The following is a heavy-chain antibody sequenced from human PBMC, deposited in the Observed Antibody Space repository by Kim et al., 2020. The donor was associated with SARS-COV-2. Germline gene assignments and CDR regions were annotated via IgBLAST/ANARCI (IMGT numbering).Heavy chain of an antibody. D-gene: IGHD3-10*01. J-gene: IGHJ4*01. CDR1: GFTFDDYA. V-gene: IGHV3-9*01. CDR3: AKDVVRRYVSGSYSDY. Sequence: GGSLRLSCAASGFTFDDYAMHWVRQAPGKGLEWVSGISWNSGSIGYADSVKGRFTISRDNAKNSLYLQMNSLRAEDTALYYCAKDVVRRYVSGSYSDYW. CDR2: ISWNSGSI.